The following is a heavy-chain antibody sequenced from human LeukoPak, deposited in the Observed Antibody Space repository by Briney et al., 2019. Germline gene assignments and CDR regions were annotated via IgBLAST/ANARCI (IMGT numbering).Heavy chain of an antibody. Sequence: ASVKVSCKAFGYTFTSNYMHWVRQAPGQGPESVGVISPSGGSTTYAQKFHGRVTLTRDMSTSTDYLELSSLRSDDTAVYYCARGGVTTGDQPFDYWGQGTLVTVSS. V-gene: IGHV1-46*01. D-gene: IGHD4-11*01. CDR1: GYTFTSNY. J-gene: IGHJ4*02. CDR3: ARGGVTTGDQPFDY. CDR2: ISPSGGST.